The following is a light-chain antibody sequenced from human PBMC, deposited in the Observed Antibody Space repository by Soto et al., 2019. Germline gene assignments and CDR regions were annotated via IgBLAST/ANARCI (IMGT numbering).Light chain of an antibody. CDR1: QSVSSN. J-gene: IGKJ1*01. CDR3: QQYNNWPRPVT. Sequence: EIVMTQSPATLSVSPGERATLSCRASQSVSSNLAWYQQKPGQAPRLLIYGASTRATGIPARFSGSGSGTEFTLTISSLQSEDFAVYYGQQYNNWPRPVTFGQGTKVEIK. V-gene: IGKV3-15*01. CDR2: GAS.